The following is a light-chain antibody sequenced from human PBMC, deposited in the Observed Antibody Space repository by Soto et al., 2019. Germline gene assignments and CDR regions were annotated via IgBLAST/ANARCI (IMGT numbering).Light chain of an antibody. CDR2: GAS. CDR3: HQRSNWPPT. Sequence: IGVAKSPGALSLYHRVRATLSCVASQIVSRSYLGWYQQNPGQAPRLLMYGASIRAAGVPDRFSGSGSGTDFTLTVSRLEREDFAVYYCHQRSNWPPTVGHGGRPENK. J-gene: IGKJ5*01. V-gene: IGKV3D-20*02. CDR1: QIVSRSY.